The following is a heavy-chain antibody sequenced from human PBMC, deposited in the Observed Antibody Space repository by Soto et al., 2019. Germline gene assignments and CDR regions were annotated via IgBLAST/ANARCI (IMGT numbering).Heavy chain of an antibody. V-gene: IGHV4-59*08. J-gene: IGHJ4*02. Sequence: SETLSLTCNVSNGSMSNYYWNWIRQPPGKGLEWIGSVYDSGSTNYNPSLESRVTISVDKSKNQFSLKLMSLSAADTAVYYCGRLEGLATISYYFDYWGQGALVTVSS. CDR1: NGSMSNYY. CDR2: VYDSGST. CDR3: GRLEGLATISYYFDY. D-gene: IGHD3-9*01.